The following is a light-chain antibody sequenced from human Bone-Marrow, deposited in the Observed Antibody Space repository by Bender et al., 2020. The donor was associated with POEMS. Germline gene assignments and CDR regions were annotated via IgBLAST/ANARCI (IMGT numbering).Light chain of an antibody. V-gene: IGLV2-11*01. CDR3: SSWDDSLSGWV. CDR2: EVI. Sequence: QPALTQPRLVSGSPGQSVTISRTATSTDVGVYDSASWYQHHPGRAPNVIIYEVIERPAGLPDRFSGSQSDNTASLAISDRQSEDESDYYCSSWDDSLSGWVFGGGTKLTVL. J-gene: IGLJ3*02. CDR1: STDVGVYDS.